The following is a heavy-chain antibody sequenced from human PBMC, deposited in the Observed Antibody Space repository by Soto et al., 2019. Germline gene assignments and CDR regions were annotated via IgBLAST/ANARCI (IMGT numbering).Heavy chain of an antibody. V-gene: IGHV3-23*01. J-gene: IGHJ4*02. CDR3: VTAVRTRLDN. Sequence: GGSLRLSCAASGFIFINFGMYWVRRAPGKGLEWVSSIRQSGDRSSYADSAKGRFTISRDNSKNTLYLQMNGLRLDDTAVYYCVTAVRTRLDNWGPGTLVTVSS. CDR1: GFIFINFG. CDR2: IRQSGDRS. D-gene: IGHD3-10*01.